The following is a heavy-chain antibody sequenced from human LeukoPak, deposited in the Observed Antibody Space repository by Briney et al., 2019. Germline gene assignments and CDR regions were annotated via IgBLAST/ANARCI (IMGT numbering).Heavy chain of an antibody. CDR3: ARGPNEYYYDSSGYYPY. Sequence: PSETLSLTCAVYGGSFSGYYWSWIRQPPGKGLEWMGEINHSGSTNYNPSLKSRVTISVDTSKNQFSLKQSSVTAADTAVYYCARGPNEYYYDSSGYYPYWGQGTLVTVSS. CDR1: GGSFSGYY. CDR2: INHSGST. V-gene: IGHV4-34*01. D-gene: IGHD3-22*01. J-gene: IGHJ4*02.